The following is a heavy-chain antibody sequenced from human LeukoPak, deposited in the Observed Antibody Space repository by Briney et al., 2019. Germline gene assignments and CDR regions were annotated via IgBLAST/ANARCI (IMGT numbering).Heavy chain of an antibody. V-gene: IGHV3-23*01. J-gene: IGHJ6*03. Sequence: GGSLRLSCAASGFTFRSYAMSWVRQAPGKGLEWVSTVTANGGSTFYADSVKGRFTISRDNSKNTLYLQRNSLRAEDTAVYYCARVRGSGKYYYYYMDVWGKGTTVTISS. CDR1: GFTFRSYA. D-gene: IGHD3-10*01. CDR2: VTANGGST. CDR3: ARVRGSGKYYYYYMDV.